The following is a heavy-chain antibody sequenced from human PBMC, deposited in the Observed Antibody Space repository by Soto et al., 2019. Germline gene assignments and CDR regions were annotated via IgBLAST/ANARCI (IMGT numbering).Heavy chain of an antibody. V-gene: IGHV4-34*01. CDR2: INHSGST. J-gene: IGHJ4*02. CDR3: ASGRGVYARFAY. CDR1: GGSFSGYY. Sequence: SETLSLTCAVYGGSFSGYYWSWIRQPPGKGLEWIGEINHSGSTNYNPSLKSRVTISVDTSKNQFSLKLSSVTAADTAVYYCASGRGVYARFAYWGQGTLVTVSS. D-gene: IGHD2-8*01.